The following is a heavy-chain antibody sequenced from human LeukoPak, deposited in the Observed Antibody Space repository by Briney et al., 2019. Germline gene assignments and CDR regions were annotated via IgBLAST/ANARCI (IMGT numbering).Heavy chain of an antibody. CDR2: INPSGGST. D-gene: IGHD3-9*01. J-gene: IGHJ3*02. CDR1: GYTFTSYY. V-gene: IGHV1-46*01. Sequence: ASVKVSCKASGYTFTSYYMHWVRQAPGQGLEWMGIINPSGGSTSYAQKFQGRVTMTRDTSTSTVYMELSSLRSEDTAVYYCARATYYDIFTGYSSDAFDIWGQGTMVTVSS. CDR3: ARATYYDIFTGYSSDAFDI.